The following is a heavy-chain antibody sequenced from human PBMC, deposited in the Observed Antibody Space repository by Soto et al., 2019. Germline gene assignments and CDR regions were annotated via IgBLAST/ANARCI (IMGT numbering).Heavy chain of an antibody. V-gene: IGHV3-30-3*01. D-gene: IGHD6-25*01. Sequence: QVQLVESGGGVVQPGRSLRLSCAASGFTFSSYAMHWVRQAPGKGMEWVAVISYDGSNKYYADSVKGRFTISRDNSKNTLYLQMNSLRAEDTAVYYCARVLGYSSGPQGSWFDPWGPGTLVTVSS. J-gene: IGHJ5*02. CDR2: ISYDGSNK. CDR1: GFTFSSYA. CDR3: ARVLGYSSGPQGSWFDP.